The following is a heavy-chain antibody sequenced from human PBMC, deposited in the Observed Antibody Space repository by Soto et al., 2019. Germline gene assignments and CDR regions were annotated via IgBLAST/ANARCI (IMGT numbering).Heavy chain of an antibody. CDR1: GGTFSSYA. D-gene: IGHD1-1*01. CDR2: IIPIFGTA. Sequence: LVRVSCKASGGTFSSYAISWVRQAPGQGLEWMGGIIPIFGTANYAQKFQGRVTITADESTSTAYMELSSLRSEDTAVYYCARAYRPTRIQNDFALWGQGTMVTAS. CDR3: ARAYRPTRIQNDFAL. J-gene: IGHJ3*01. V-gene: IGHV1-69*13.